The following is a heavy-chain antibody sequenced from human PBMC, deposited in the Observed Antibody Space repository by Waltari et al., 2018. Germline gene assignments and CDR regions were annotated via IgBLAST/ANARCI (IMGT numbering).Heavy chain of an antibody. CDR3: ARPGYCSGGSCYSI. V-gene: IGHV4-39*01. CDR1: GGSISSSSYY. J-gene: IGHJ3*02. CDR2: IYYSGST. Sequence: QLQLQESGPGLVKPSETLSLTCTVSGGSISSSSYYWGWIRQPPGKGLEWFGSIYYSGSTYYNPSLKGRVTISVDTSKHQFSLKLSSVTAADTAVYYCARPGYCSGGSCYSIWGQGTMVTVSS. D-gene: IGHD2-15*01.